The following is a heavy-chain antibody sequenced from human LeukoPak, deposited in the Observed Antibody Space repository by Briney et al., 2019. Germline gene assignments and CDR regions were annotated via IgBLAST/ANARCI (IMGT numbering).Heavy chain of an antibody. CDR1: GFTFSSYW. CDR3: GRGGLTGQMAAFDY. V-gene: IGHV3-74*01. J-gene: IGHJ4*02. CDR2: INSDGGST. D-gene: IGHD3-9*01. Sequence: PGGSLRLSCAASGFTFSSYWMHGVRQAPGQGLEWVSRINSDGGSTTYADSVKGRFTISRDNAKNTMYLQMSSLRADDSAVYYCGRGGLTGQMAAFDYWGQGALVTVST.